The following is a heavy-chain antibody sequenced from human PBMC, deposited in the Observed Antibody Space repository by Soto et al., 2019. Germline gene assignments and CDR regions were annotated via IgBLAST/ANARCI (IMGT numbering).Heavy chain of an antibody. CDR1: GYTFTSYY. CDR2: INPSGGST. D-gene: IGHD3-10*01. J-gene: IGHJ6*02. Sequence: GASVKVSCKASGYTFTSYYMHWVRQAPGQGLEWMGIINPSGGSTSYAQKFQGRVTMTRDTSTSTVYMELSSLRSEDTAVYYCARVGIHPVVRAPIGGMDVWGQGTTVTVSS. V-gene: IGHV1-46*01. CDR3: ARVGIHPVVRAPIGGMDV.